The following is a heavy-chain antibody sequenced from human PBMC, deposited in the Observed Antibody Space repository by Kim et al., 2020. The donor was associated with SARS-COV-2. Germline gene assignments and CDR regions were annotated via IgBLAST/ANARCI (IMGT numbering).Heavy chain of an antibody. V-gene: IGHV5-51*01. CDR2: IYPGDSDT. CDR1: GYSFTSYW. Sequence: GESLKISCKGSGYSFTSYWIGWVRQMPGKGLEWMGIIYPGDSDTRYSPSFQGQVTISADKSISTAYLQSSSLKASDTAMYYCARIPPHSGSSVYGLDVLGQGTTVTVSS. CDR3: ARIPPHSGSSVYGLDV. J-gene: IGHJ6*02. D-gene: IGHD1-26*01.